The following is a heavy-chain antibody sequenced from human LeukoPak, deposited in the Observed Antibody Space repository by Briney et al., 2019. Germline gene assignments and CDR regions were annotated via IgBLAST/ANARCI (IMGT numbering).Heavy chain of an antibody. Sequence: GGSLRLSCAASGFTFSSYGMTWVRQAPGKGLDWVSGISGSGARTDYADSMKGRFTISRDNAKNALYLQMNSLRAEDTAVYYCAKGSREWELLDAFDIWGQGTMVTVSS. CDR3: AKGSREWELLDAFDI. J-gene: IGHJ3*02. V-gene: IGHV3-23*01. D-gene: IGHD1-26*01. CDR1: GFTFSSYG. CDR2: ISGSGART.